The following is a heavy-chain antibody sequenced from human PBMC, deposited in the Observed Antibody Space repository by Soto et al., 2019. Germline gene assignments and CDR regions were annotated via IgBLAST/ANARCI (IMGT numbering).Heavy chain of an antibody. CDR1: GGTFSSYA. V-gene: IGHV1-69*06. Sequence: VQVSCQASGGTFSSYAISWVRQAPGQGPEWMGGIIPIFGTANYAQKFQGRVTITADKSTSTAYMELSSLRSEDTAVYYCARDYYDSSGSHFDAFDIWGQGTMVTVSS. D-gene: IGHD3-22*01. CDR3: ARDYYDSSGSHFDAFDI. CDR2: IIPIFGTA. J-gene: IGHJ3*02.